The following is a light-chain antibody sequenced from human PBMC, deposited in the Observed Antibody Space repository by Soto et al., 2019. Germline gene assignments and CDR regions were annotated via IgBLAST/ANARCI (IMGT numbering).Light chain of an antibody. J-gene: IGKJ5*01. CDR3: RQRFSTPT. CDR2: SAS. Sequence: DIQMTQSPSSLSTSIGDRVTITCRASQRINIYLNWYRQKPGKAPELLIYSASNLQSGVPSRFSGSGSRTDFTLTISGLQSDDFATYYFRQRFSTPTFGQGTRLESK. CDR1: QRINIY. V-gene: IGKV1-39*01.